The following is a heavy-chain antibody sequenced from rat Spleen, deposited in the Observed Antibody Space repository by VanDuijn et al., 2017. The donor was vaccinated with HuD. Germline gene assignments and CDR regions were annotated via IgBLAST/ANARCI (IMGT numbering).Heavy chain of an antibody. J-gene: IGHJ3*01. CDR2: INYSGST. CDR1: GYSITTHY. CDR3: ARSDGVHYYLPFAD. D-gene: IGHD1-1*01. V-gene: IGHV3-1*01. Sequence: EVQLQESGPGLVRPSQSLSLTCSVTGYSITTHYWDWIRKFPGNKMEWMGYINYSGSTTYNPSLKSRISITRDTSKNQFFLQLNSVTTEDTATYYCARSDGVHYYLPFADWGQGTLVTVSS.